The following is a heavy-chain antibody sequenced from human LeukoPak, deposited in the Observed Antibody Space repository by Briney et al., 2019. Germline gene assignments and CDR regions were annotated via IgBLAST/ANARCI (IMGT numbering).Heavy chain of an antibody. J-gene: IGHJ6*02. CDR2: ISSSGSTI. CDR3: ARAGSRHGMDV. CDR1: GFTFSDYY. D-gene: IGHD1-26*01. V-gene: IGHV3-11*01. Sequence: GSLRLSCAASGFTFSDYYMSWIRQAPGKGLEWVSYISSSGSTIYYADSVKGRFPISTDNAKNSLYPQMNSLRAEDTAVYYCARAGSRHGMDVWGQGTTVTVSS.